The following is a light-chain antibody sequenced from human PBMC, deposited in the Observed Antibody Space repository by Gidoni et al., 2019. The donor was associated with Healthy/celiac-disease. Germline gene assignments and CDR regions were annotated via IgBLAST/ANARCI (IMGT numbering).Light chain of an antibody. CDR1: QSIRSY. J-gene: IGKJ2*01. CDR2: AAS. CDR3: QQSYSTPHT. Sequence: DIQMTQSPSYLSASVGDRVTITCRASQSIRSYLNWYQQKPGKAPKLLIYAASRLQSGAPSRFSGSGSGTDFTLTISSLQPEDFATYYCQQSYSTPHTFGQGTKLEIK. V-gene: IGKV1-39*01.